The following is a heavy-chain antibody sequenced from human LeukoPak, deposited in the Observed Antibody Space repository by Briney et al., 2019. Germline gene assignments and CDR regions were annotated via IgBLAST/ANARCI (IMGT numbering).Heavy chain of an antibody. CDR2: INPSGGST. CDR3: ARDIVVVPAAIRAFDI. CDR1: GYTFTSYY. Sequence: ASVKVSCKASGYTFTSYYMHWVRQAPGEGLEWMGIINPSGGSTSYAQKFQGRVTMNRDTSTSTVYMELSSLRSEDTAVYYCARDIVVVPAAIRAFDIWGQGTMVTVSS. V-gene: IGHV1-46*01. J-gene: IGHJ3*02. D-gene: IGHD2-2*01.